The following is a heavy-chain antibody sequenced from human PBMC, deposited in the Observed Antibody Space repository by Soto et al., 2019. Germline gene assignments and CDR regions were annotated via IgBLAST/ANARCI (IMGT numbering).Heavy chain of an antibody. CDR1: GYTFTSYG. D-gene: IGHD3-3*01. Sequence: QVQLVQSGAEVKKPGASVKVSCKASGYTFTSYGISWVRQAPGQGLEWMGWISAYNGNTNYAQQLQGRVTMTTDTSTSTAYMELRSLRSDDAAVYYCARGGITIFGVAQPSFFDYWGQGTLVTVSS. V-gene: IGHV1-18*01. J-gene: IGHJ4*02. CDR2: ISAYNGNT. CDR3: ARGGITIFGVAQPSFFDY.